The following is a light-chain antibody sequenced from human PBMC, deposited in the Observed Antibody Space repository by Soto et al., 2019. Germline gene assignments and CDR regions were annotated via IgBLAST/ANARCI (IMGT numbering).Light chain of an antibody. J-gene: IGLJ1*01. Sequence: QSVLTQPPSVSEAPGQRVTISCTGSSSNIGAGYEAHWYQQVPGTAPKLLIYENNNRPSGVPDRFSGSKSGTSASLAITGLPAEDEDYYYCQSYDSILSGYVFGTGTKLTVL. CDR3: QSYDSILSGYV. CDR1: SSNIGAGYE. V-gene: IGLV1-40*01. CDR2: ENN.